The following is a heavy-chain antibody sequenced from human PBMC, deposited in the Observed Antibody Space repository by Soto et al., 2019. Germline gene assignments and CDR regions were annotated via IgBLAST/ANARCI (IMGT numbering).Heavy chain of an antibody. J-gene: IGHJ6*02. D-gene: IGHD3-3*01. CDR1: GGSFSGYY. V-gene: IGHV4-34*01. CDR3: ARAAPYYDFWSGIRYYYRMDV. CDR2: INHSGST. Sequence: PSETLSLTCAVYGGSFSGYYWSWIRQPPGKGLEWIGEINHSGSTNYNPSLKSRVTISVDTSKNQFSLKLSSVTAADTAVYYCARAAPYYDFWSGIRYYYRMDVWGQGTTVTVSS.